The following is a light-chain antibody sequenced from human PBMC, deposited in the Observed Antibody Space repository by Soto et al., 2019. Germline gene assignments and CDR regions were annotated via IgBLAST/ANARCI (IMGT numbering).Light chain of an antibody. CDR1: ETVSSY. CDR3: LHRMNWPLT. CDR2: DAS. J-gene: IGKJ5*01. V-gene: IGKV3-11*01. Sequence: IVLTQSPVTLSLSPGDRATLSCRASETVSSYLLWYQQKPGQDPRLVIYDASKRATGIPARFSGSGSETDFTLTISSLEPEDVGVYYCLHRMNWPLTFGQGTRLEIK.